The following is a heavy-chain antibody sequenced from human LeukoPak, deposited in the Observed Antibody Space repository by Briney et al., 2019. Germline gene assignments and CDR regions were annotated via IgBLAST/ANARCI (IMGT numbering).Heavy chain of an antibody. CDR1: GYTFTSYS. CDR3: ARDFPARDWFFDL. CDR2: INANTGNP. J-gene: IGHJ2*01. V-gene: IGHV7-4-1*02. Sequence: EASVKVSCKASGYTFTSYSMNWVRQAPGQGLEYMGWINANTGNPTYAQGFTGRFVISLDTSVSTAYLQISSLKAEDTAVYYCARDFPARDWFFDLWGRGTLVTVSS.